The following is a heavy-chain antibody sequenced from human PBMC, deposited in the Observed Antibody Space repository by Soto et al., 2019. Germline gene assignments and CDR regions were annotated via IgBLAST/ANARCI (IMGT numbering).Heavy chain of an antibody. Sequence: SLRLSCAASGFTFSSYAMHWVRQAPGKGLEWVAVISYDGSNKYYADSVKGRFTISRDNSKNTLYLQMNSLRAEDTAVYYCARDLRYYGSGSYSFDYYFDFWGQGTLVTVFS. CDR1: GFTFSSYA. J-gene: IGHJ4*02. CDR2: ISYDGSNK. V-gene: IGHV3-30-3*01. D-gene: IGHD3-10*01. CDR3: ARDLRYYGSGSYSFDYYFDF.